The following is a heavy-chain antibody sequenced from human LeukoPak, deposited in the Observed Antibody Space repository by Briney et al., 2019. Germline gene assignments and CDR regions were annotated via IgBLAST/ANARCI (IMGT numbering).Heavy chain of an antibody. Sequence: GESLKISCKGSGYSFTSYWINWVRQMPGKSLEWMGIIYPGDSDTRYSPSFQGQVTISADKSISTAYLQWSSLKASDTAMYYCARRGYSYGKGEYYFDYWGQGTLVTVPS. V-gene: IGHV5-51*01. CDR3: ARRGYSYGKGEYYFDY. J-gene: IGHJ4*02. CDR1: GYSFTSYW. D-gene: IGHD5-18*01. CDR2: IYPGDSDT.